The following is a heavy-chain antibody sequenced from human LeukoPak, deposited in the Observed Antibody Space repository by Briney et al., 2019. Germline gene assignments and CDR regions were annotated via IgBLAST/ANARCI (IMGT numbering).Heavy chain of an antibody. Sequence: GRSLRLSCAASGFTFSSYGMHWVRQAPGKGLEWVAVIWYGGSNKYYADSVKGRFTISRDNSKNTLYLQMNSLRAEDTAVYYRAKQGPIHYYMDVWGKGTTVTVSS. CDR3: AKQGPIHYYMDV. CDR2: IWYGGSNK. V-gene: IGHV3-30*18. CDR1: GFTFSSYG. J-gene: IGHJ6*03.